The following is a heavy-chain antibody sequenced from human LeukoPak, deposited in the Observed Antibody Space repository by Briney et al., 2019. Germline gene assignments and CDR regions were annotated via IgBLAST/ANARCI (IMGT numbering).Heavy chain of an antibody. J-gene: IGHJ4*02. CDR1: GYTFTSYD. CDR3: ARGSWGYGDYYFDY. CDR2: MNPNSGNT. D-gene: IGHD4-17*01. V-gene: IGHV1-8*01. Sequence: ASVKVSCKASGYTFTSYDINWVRQATGQGLEWMGWMNPNSGNTGYAQKFQGRGTMTRNTSISTAYMELSSLRSEDTAVYYCARGSWGYGDYYFDYWGQGTLVTVSS.